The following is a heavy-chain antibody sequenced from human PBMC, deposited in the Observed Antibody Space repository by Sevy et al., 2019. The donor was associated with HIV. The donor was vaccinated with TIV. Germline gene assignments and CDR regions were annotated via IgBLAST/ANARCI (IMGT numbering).Heavy chain of an antibody. D-gene: IGHD6-6*01. CDR3: ARDLTTIAARDYYYGMDV. CDR2: VYYSGST. CDR1: GGSISSYY. V-gene: IGHV4-59*01. Sequence: SETLSLTCTVSGGSISSYYWSWIRLPPGKGLEWIGYVYYSGSTNYNPSLKSRVTMSVDTSKNQFSSKLSSVTAADTAVYYCARDLTTIAARDYYYGMDVWGQGTTVTVSS. J-gene: IGHJ6*02.